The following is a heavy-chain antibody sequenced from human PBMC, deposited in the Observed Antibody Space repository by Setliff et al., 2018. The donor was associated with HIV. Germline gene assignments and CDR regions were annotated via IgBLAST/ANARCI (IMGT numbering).Heavy chain of an antibody. J-gene: IGHJ4*02. CDR2: VSSDGRYI. V-gene: IGHV3-21*01. CDR3: ARDRASSGYYARFDH. CDR1: GFVFRNYN. Sequence: GGSLRLSCAASGFVFRNYNMNWVRQAPGKGLEWVSSVSSDGRYIYYADSVRGRFTISRDDAKNTLYLQMNSLRAEDTAVYYCARDRASSGYYARFDHWGQGTLVTVSS. D-gene: IGHD3-22*01.